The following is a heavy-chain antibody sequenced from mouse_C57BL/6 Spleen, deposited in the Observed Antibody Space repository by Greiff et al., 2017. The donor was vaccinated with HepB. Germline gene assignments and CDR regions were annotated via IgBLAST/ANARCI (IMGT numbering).Heavy chain of an antibody. Sequence: EVKVEESGPGLVKPSQSLSLTCSVTGYSITSGYYWNWIRQFPGNKLEWMGYISYDGSNNYNPSLKNRISITRDTSKNQFFLKLNSVTTEDTATYYCAREDYAMDYWGQGTSVTVSS. CDR2: ISYDGSN. J-gene: IGHJ4*01. CDR3: AREDYAMDY. V-gene: IGHV3-6*01. CDR1: GYSITSGYY.